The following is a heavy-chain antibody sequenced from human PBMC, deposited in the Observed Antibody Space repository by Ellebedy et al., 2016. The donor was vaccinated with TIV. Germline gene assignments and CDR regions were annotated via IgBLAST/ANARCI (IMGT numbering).Heavy chain of an antibody. CDR3: ATGRQQLVPYHFDY. CDR2: ISGNEDTI. CDR1: GFMFSGFE. Sequence: GESLKISCEASGFMFSGFEMNWVRQAPGKGLEWIAYISGNEDTIYHVEAVRGRFTISRDNAKNLLYLQMNSLRAEDTAVYYCATGRQQLVPYHFDYWGQGTLVTVSS. J-gene: IGHJ4*02. V-gene: IGHV3-48*03. D-gene: IGHD6-13*01.